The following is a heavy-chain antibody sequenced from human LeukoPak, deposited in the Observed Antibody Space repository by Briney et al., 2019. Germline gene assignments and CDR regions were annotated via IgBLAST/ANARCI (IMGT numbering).Heavy chain of an antibody. V-gene: IGHV3-48*04. Sequence: GGSLRLSCAASGFTFSSYSMNWVRQAPGKGLEWVSYISSSSSTIYYADSVKGRFTISRDNAKNSLYLQMNSLRAEDTAVYYCASYVWLAAGYYFDYWGQGTLVTVSS. J-gene: IGHJ4*02. CDR1: GFTFSSYS. D-gene: IGHD6-13*01. CDR3: ASYVWLAAGYYFDY. CDR2: ISSSSSTI.